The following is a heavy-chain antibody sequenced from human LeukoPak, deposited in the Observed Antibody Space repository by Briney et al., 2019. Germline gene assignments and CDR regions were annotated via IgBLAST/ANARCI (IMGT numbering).Heavy chain of an antibody. Sequence: GGSLRLSCAASGFTFSSYGMSWVRQAPGKGLEWVSAISGSGGSTYYADSVKGRFTISRDNSKNTLYLQMNSLRAEDTAVYYGGDGGGGSTDYFDYWGQGTLVTVSS. V-gene: IGHV3-23*01. D-gene: IGHD5/OR15-5a*01. J-gene: IGHJ4*02. CDR2: ISGSGGST. CDR3: GDGGGGSTDYFDY. CDR1: GFTFSSYG.